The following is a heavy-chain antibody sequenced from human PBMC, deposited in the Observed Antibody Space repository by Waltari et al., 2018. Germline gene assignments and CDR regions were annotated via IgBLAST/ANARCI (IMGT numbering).Heavy chain of an antibody. V-gene: IGHV3-21*01. CDR3: ARDPPRITMIVVVDPPGGY. CDR2: ISSSSSYI. CDR1: GFTFSSYS. D-gene: IGHD3-22*01. J-gene: IGHJ4*02. Sequence: EVQLVESGGGLVKPGGSLRLSCAASGFTFSSYSMNWVRQAPGKGLEWVSSISSSSSYIYYADSVKGRFTISRDNAKNSLYLQMNSLRAEDTAVYYCARDPPRITMIVVVDPPGGYWGQGTLVAVSS.